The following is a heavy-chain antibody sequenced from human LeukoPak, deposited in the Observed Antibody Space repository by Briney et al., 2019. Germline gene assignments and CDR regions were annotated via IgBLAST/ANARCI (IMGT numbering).Heavy chain of an antibody. J-gene: IGHJ5*02. CDR3: ERGYCSGGSCYSVENWFDP. Sequence: ASVKVSCKAAGYTFTGYYMFWVRQAPGQGREWMGRINPNSGGTNYAQKFQGRVTMTRDTSISTAYMELSRLSSDDTAVYYCERGYCSGGSCYSVENWFDPWGQGTLLTVS. CDR1: GYTFTGYY. CDR2: INPNSGGT. V-gene: IGHV1-2*06. D-gene: IGHD2-15*01.